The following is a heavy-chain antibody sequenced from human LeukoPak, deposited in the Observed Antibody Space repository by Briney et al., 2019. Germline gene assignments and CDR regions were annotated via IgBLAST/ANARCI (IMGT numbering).Heavy chain of an antibody. CDR2: INPNSGDT. J-gene: IGHJ4*02. CDR3: ARGGYYYDSTSYYSLDY. D-gene: IGHD3-22*01. V-gene: IGHV1-2*02. Sequence: ASVKVSCKASGYTFTDYYINWVRQAPGQGLEWMGWINPNSGDTNYAQKFQDRVTMTRDTSISTAYIELNLLRSDDTAVYYCARGGYYYDSTSYYSLDYWGQGTLVTVSS. CDR1: GYTFTDYY.